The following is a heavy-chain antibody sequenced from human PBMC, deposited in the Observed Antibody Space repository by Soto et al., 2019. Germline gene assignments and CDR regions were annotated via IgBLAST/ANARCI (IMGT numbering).Heavy chain of an antibody. V-gene: IGHV4-31*03. CDR1: GASLSSGSYY. D-gene: IGHD5-12*01. CDR2: IYFSGST. Sequence: QVQLQQSGPGLVKHSENLFLTCSVSGASLSSGSYYWTWVRQHPGESLEWMGYIYFSGSTYSNPSLKTRLTLSVDTSKNQFSLRLASVTAADTAVYDGGRAATCRNRAIVYWGQGTLVTFSS. J-gene: IGHJ4*02. CDR3: GRAATCRNRAIVY.